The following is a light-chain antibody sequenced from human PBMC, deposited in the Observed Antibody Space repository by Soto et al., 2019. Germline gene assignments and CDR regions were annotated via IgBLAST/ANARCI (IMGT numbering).Light chain of an antibody. V-gene: IGKV3-20*01. Sequence: EIVLTQSPGTLSLSPGERATLSCRASQSLSSNYLAWYQQRPGQSPRLLVYGASSRATGIPDRFSGSGFGTDFALTISRLEPEDSAVYYCHQYANAPFTFGPGTRVGIK. J-gene: IGKJ3*01. CDR3: HQYANAPFT. CDR1: QSLSSNY. CDR2: GAS.